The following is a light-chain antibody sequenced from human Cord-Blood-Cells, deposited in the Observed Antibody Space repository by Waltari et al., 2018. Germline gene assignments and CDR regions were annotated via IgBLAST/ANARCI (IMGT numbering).Light chain of an antibody. CDR2: DVS. CDR3: SSYTSSSTLV. V-gene: IGLV2-14*01. CDR1: SSDVCGYNY. Sequence: QSALTQPASVSGSPVQSITISCTATSSDVCGYNYVSWYQQHPGKAPKLMIYDVSNRPSGVSNRFSGSKSGNTASLTISGLQAEDEADYYCSSYTSSSTLVFGGGTKLTVL. J-gene: IGLJ3*02.